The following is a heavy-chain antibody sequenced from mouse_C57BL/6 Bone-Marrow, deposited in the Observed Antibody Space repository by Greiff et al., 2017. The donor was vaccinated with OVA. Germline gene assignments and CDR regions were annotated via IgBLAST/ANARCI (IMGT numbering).Heavy chain of an antibody. V-gene: IGHV1-69*01. D-gene: IGHD1-1*01. CDR2: IDPSDSYT. CDR1: GYTFTSYW. Sequence: QVQLQQSGAELVMPGASVKLSCKASGYTFTSYWMHWVKQRPGQGLEWIGEIDPSDSYTNYNQKFKGKSTLTVDKSSSTAYRQLSSLTSEDSAIYYCARDTTVVDYYAMDYWGQGTSVTVSS. CDR3: ARDTTVVDYYAMDY. J-gene: IGHJ4*01.